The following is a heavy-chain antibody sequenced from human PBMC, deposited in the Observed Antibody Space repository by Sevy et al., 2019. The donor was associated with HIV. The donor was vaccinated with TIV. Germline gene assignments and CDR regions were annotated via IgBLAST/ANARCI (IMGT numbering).Heavy chain of an antibody. CDR1: GFSITSYW. CDR2: MNEDGSVT. V-gene: IGHV3-74*01. J-gene: IGHJ4*02. CDR3: VKDFGGPTDY. D-gene: IGHD3-16*01. Sequence: GGSLRLSCAGSGFSITSYWMHWVRQAPGKGLVWVSRMNEDGSVTNHADSVRGRFTISRDNAKNTLYLQMNSLRVEDTAVDYCVKDFGGPTDYWGQGTQVTVSS.